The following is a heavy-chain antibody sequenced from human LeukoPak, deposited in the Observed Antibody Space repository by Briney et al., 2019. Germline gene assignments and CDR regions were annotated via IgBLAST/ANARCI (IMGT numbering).Heavy chain of an antibody. CDR2: ISGSGGST. CDR1: GFTFSNYA. J-gene: IGHJ4*02. V-gene: IGHV3-23*01. Sequence: PGGSLRLSCAASGFTFSNYAMSWVRQAPGKGPEWVSAISGSGGSTYYADSVKGRFTISRDNSKNTLYLQMNSLRAEDTAVYYCANSPGGEAVYYFDYWGQGTLVTVSS. CDR3: ANSPGGEAVYYFDY. D-gene: IGHD3-16*01.